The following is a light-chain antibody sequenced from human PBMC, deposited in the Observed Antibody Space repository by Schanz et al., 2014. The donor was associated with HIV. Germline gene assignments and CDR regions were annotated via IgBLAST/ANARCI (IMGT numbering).Light chain of an antibody. V-gene: IGLV7-46*01. J-gene: IGLJ2*01. Sequence: QAVVTQEPSVAVSPGGTVTLTCGSSNGAVTSGHFPYWFQQKPGHAPRTLIYDTNKKHSWTPARFSGSLLGGKAALTLSGAQSEDEADYYCMLSYSGVWVFGGGTKLTVL. CDR3: MLSYSGVWV. CDR2: DTN. CDR1: NGAVTSGHF.